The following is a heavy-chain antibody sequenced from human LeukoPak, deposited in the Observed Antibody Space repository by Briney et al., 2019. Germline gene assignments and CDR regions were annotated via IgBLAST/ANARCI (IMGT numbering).Heavy chain of an antibody. CDR2: IIPIFGTA. CDR1: GGTFSSYA. Sequence: SVKVSCKASGGTFSSYAISWVRQAPGQGLEWMGGIIPIFGTANYAQKFQGRVTITTDESTSTAYMELSSLRSEDTAVYYCARAITMVRGVIQYYMDVWGKGTTVTVSS. CDR3: ARAITMVRGVIQYYMDV. J-gene: IGHJ6*03. V-gene: IGHV1-69*05. D-gene: IGHD3-10*01.